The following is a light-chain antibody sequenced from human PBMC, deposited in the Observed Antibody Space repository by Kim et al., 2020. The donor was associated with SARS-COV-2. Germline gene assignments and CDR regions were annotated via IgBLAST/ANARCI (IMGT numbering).Light chain of an antibody. CDR1: SSDVGGSGF. Sequence: GQSITISCTGTSSDVGGSGFVSWYQQHPGKAPKLVIYDVTNRPSGVSNRFSGSKSGYTASLTISGLQAEDEADYYCLSYTSSSTWVFGGGTKSPS. CDR2: DVT. V-gene: IGLV2-14*03. CDR3: LSYTSSSTWV. J-gene: IGLJ3*02.